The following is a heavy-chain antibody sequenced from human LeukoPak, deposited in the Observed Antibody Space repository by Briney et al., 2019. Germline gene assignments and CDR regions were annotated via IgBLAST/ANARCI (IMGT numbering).Heavy chain of an antibody. Sequence: SETLSLTCAMYGGSLGGYYWSWIRQPPGRGLEWIGEINHSGSTNYNPSLKSRVTISVDTSNNQFSVRLTSVTAADTATYYCARSGSYYGRWFDPWGQEPWSPSP. J-gene: IGHJ5*02. CDR2: INHSGST. CDR3: ARSGSYYGRWFDP. CDR1: GGSLGGYY. D-gene: IGHD1-26*01. V-gene: IGHV4-34*01.